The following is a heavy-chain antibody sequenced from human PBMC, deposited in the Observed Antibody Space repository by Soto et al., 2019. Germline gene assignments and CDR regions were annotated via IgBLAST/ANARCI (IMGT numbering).Heavy chain of an antibody. Sequence: QVQLVQSGAEARVPGASVKVSCKASGYSFTGLDINWVRQTTGQGLEWMGWMEPSSGRTGYAQKFQGRVTMTRDTSINTAYMELSSLTSYGPAFYYCARGVTAGVDYWGQGTLVTVSS. CDR1: GYSFTGLD. J-gene: IGHJ4*02. CDR3: ARGVTAGVDY. V-gene: IGHV1-8*01. CDR2: MEPSSGRT. D-gene: IGHD1-26*01.